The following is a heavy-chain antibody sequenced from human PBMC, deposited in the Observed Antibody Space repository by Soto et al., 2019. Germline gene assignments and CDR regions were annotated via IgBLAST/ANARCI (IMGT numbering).Heavy chain of an antibody. Sequence: PGGSLRLSCAASGFTFSSYAMHWVRQAPGKGLEWVAVISYDGSNKYYADSVKGRFTISRDNSKNTLYLQMNSLRAEDTAVYYCARDLGDSSGYYPHPGSIYYYYGMDVWGQGTTVTVSS. CDR1: GFTFSSYA. D-gene: IGHD3-22*01. CDR2: ISYDGSNK. J-gene: IGHJ6*02. CDR3: ARDLGDSSGYYPHPGSIYYYYGMDV. V-gene: IGHV3-30-3*01.